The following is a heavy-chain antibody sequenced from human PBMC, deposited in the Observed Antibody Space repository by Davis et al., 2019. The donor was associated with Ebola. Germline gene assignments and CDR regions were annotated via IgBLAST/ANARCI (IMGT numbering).Heavy chain of an antibody. CDR3: AKEVVHYDLSFDL. D-gene: IGHD3-22*01. Sequence: PGGSLRLSCAASGFIFSKFGMHWVRQAPGKGLEWVAVISSDGSEKYYGDSVKGRFAISRDNSKNTLYLQMNSLRPQDTAVYYCAKEVVHYDLSFDLWGRGTLVTVFS. CDR2: ISSDGSEK. J-gene: IGHJ2*01. CDR1: GFIFSKFG. V-gene: IGHV3-30*18.